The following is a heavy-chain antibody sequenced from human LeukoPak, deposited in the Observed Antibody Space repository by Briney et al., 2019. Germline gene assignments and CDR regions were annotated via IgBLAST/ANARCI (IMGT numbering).Heavy chain of an antibody. V-gene: IGHV4-30-4*08. CDR2: IYYSGSS. Sequence: SETLSLTCTVSGGSISSGDHYWSWIRRPPGKGLEWIGSIYYSGSSYYSPSLKSRLTISVDTSKNQFSLKLSSVTAADTAVYYCAREDYTENWFDPWGQGTLVIVSS. J-gene: IGHJ5*02. CDR1: GGSISSGDHY. D-gene: IGHD4-11*01. CDR3: AREDYTENWFDP.